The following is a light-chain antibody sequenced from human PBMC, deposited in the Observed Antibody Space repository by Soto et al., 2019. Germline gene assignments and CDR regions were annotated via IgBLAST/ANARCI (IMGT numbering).Light chain of an antibody. V-gene: IGKV1-9*01. CDR1: QGISSY. CDR3: QQRSNWPPVT. Sequence: IQLTQSPSSLSASVGARVTVTCRASQGISSYLAWYQQKPGKAPKLLIYAASTLRSGVPSRFSGSGSATDFTLTISSLQPDDFAVYYCQQRSNWPPVTFGQGTRLEI. J-gene: IGKJ5*01. CDR2: AAS.